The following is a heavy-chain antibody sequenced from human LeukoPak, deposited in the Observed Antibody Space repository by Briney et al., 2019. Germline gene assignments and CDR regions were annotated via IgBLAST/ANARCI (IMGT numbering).Heavy chain of an antibody. V-gene: IGHV1-69*04. D-gene: IGHD3-10*01. CDR3: ARDRGDYYYYGMDV. CDR2: IIPIFGIA. J-gene: IGHJ6*02. Sequence: GSSVKVSCKASGGTFSSYAISWVRQAPGQGLEWMGRIIPIFGIASYAQKFQGRVTITADKSTSTAYMELSSLRSEDTAVYYCARDRGDYYYYGMDVWGQGTTVTVSS. CDR1: GGTFSSYA.